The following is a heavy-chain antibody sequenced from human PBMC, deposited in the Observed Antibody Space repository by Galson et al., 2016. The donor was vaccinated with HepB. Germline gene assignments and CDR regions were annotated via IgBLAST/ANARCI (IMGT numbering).Heavy chain of an antibody. CDR1: GFTFSSYS. CDR3: ARAVSWDYGDYAGY. V-gene: IGHV3-21*01. CDR2: ISSCSSYI. Sequence: SLRLSCAASGFTFSSYSMNWVRQAPGKGLEWVSSISSCSSYIYYADSVKGRFTIARDNAKYSLYLQMNSLRAEDTAVYYCARAVSWDYGDYAGYWGQGTLVTVSS. J-gene: IGHJ4*02. D-gene: IGHD4-17*01.